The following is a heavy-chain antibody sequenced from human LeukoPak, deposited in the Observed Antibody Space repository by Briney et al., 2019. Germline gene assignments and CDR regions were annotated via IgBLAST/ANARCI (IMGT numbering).Heavy chain of an antibody. J-gene: IGHJ4*02. V-gene: IGHV1-2*02. CDR2: INPKSGGT. D-gene: IGHD3-22*01. CDR1: GYTFSGYY. CDR3: ARSDDSSGYYPN. Sequence: ASVKVSCKASGYTFSGYYMHWVRQAPGQGLEWMGWINPKSGGTNEAQKFHDRVTMTRDTSIRTAYMEVSRLRSDDTAVYYCARSDDSSGYYPNWGQGTLVTVSS.